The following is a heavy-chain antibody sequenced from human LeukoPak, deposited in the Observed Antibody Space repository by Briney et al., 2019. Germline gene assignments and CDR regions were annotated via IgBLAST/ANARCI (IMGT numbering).Heavy chain of an antibody. J-gene: IGHJ5*02. CDR1: GFTFSSYA. CDR2: ISGSGGST. Sequence: PGGSLRLSCAASGFTFSSYAMSWVRQAPGKGLEWVSAISGSGGSTYYADSVKGRFTISRDNSKNTLYLQMNSLRAEDTAVYYCARDGGVRGRYCSSTSCYKGSWFDPWGQGTLVTVSS. CDR3: ARDGGVRGRYCSSTSCYKGSWFDP. V-gene: IGHV3-23*01. D-gene: IGHD2-2*02.